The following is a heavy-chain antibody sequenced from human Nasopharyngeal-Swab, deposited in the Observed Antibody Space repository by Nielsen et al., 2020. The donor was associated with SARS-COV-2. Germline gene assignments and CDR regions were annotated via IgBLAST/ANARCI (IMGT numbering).Heavy chain of an antibody. V-gene: IGHV3-21*04. CDR2: ISSTGDYI. CDR1: GFTFNYFG. J-gene: IGHJ4*02. D-gene: IGHD2/OR15-2a*01. CDR3: AKDLRGPYFF. Sequence: GGSLRLSCAASGFTFNYFGMHWVRQAPGKGLEWVSAISSTGDYIYYAASVKGRFTISRDNSKNTLSLQMNSLRAEDTAVYYCAKDLRGPYFFWGQGTLVTVSS.